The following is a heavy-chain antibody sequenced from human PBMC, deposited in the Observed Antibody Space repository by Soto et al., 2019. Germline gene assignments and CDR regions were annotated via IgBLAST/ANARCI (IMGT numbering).Heavy chain of an antibody. CDR2: ISYDGSNK. Sequence: PGGSLRLSSAASEFTFRSYGMHWVRQAPGKGLEWVAVISYDGSNKYYADSVKGRFTISRDNSKNTLYLQMNSLRAEDTAVYYYAKEFYYNDSSGYKNPVLDFWAKGTTVTVSS. V-gene: IGHV3-30*18. J-gene: IGHJ6*04. CDR1: EFTFRSYG. CDR3: AKEFYYNDSSGYKNPVLDF. D-gene: IGHD3-22*01.